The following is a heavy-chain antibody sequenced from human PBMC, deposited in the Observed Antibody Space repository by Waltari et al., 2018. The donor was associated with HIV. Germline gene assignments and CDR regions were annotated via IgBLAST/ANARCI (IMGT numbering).Heavy chain of an antibody. CDR1: VGSFSDYY. D-gene: IGHD2-2*01. CDR3: ARRGFRFCSSTTCLDY. Sequence: QVQLQQRRAGLLKPSETLSPTSAVSVGSFSDYYWPWIRRPPGTGLEWIGEINHSGRTNYKPPLKSRVTISVDTSKNQFSLKRSSVTAADTAVYYCARRGFRFCSSTTCLDYWGQGTLVTVSS. CDR2: INHSGRT. V-gene: IGHV4-34*01. J-gene: IGHJ4*02.